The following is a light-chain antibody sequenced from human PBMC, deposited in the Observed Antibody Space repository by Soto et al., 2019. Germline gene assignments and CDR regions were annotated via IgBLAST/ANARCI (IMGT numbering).Light chain of an antibody. J-gene: IGLJ1*01. CDR2: EVV. CDR1: RIDIGVYDF. Sequence: QSARIRPPPASGSPGQSVTIACTGTRIDIGVYDFVSWYQHHPGKAPRLIIYEVVQRPSGVPDRFSGSKSGNTASLTVSGLQAADEADYFCKSYAGSNTYVFGSGTKVTVL. CDR3: KSYAGSNTYV. V-gene: IGLV2-8*01.